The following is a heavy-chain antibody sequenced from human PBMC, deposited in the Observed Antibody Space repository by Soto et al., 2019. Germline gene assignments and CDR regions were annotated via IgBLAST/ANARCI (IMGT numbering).Heavy chain of an antibody. J-gene: IGHJ4*02. Sequence: GGSLRLSCAASGFTFSSYWMSWVRQAPGKGLEWVANIKQDGSEKYYVDSVKGRFTISRDNAKNSLYLQMNSLRAEDTAVYYCARDPETDNWNDGTGLDYWGQGTLVTVSS. V-gene: IGHV3-7*05. CDR3: ARDPETDNWNDGTGLDY. CDR1: GFTFSSYW. CDR2: IKQDGSEK. D-gene: IGHD1-1*01.